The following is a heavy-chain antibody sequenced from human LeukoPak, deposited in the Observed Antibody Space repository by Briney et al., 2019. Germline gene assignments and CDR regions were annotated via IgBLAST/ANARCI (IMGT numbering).Heavy chain of an antibody. CDR2: IWYDGLNK. CDR1: GFTFSSYS. V-gene: IGHV3-33*01. D-gene: IGHD4-17*01. Sequence: PGGSLRLSCAASGFTFSSYSMHWVRQAPGRGLEWVALIWYDGLNKYYADSVEGRFTISRDNSKNILYLQMNSLRAEDTAVYYCARPSDGHYAQGGYFDYWGHGTLVTVSS. CDR3: ARPSDGHYAQGGYFDY. J-gene: IGHJ4*01.